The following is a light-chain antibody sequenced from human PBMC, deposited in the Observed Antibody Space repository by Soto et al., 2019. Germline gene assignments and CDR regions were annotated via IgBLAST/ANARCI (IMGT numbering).Light chain of an antibody. CDR1: SSDVGGYIY. J-gene: IGLJ1*01. Sequence: ALTQPAPVSGSPGQSITISCTGTSSDVGGYIYVSWYQQHPGKAPKLMIYDVTSRPSGVSYRFSGSKSGNTASLTISGLQAEDEADYYCSSYTTSSSYVFGTGTKVTVL. V-gene: IGLV2-14*01. CDR2: DVT. CDR3: SSYTTSSSYV.